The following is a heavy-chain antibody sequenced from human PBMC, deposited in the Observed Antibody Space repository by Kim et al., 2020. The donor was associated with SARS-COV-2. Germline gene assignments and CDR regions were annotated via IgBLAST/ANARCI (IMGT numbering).Heavy chain of an antibody. CDR3: AKDQYYDSSGYYYSFDY. J-gene: IGHJ4*02. CDR2: IYSGGSST. V-gene: IGHV3-23*03. D-gene: IGHD3-22*01. CDR1: GFTFSSYA. Sequence: GGSLRLSCAASGFTFSSYAMSWVRQAPGKGLEWVSVIYSGGSSTYYADSVKGRFTISRDNSKNTLYLQMNSLRAEDTAVYYCAKDQYYDSSGYYYSFDYWGQGTLVTVSS.